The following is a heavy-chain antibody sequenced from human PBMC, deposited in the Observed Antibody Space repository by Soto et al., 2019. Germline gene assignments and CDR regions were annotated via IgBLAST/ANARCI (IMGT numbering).Heavy chain of an antibody. D-gene: IGHD2-15*01. J-gene: IGHJ6*03. CDR1: GGSFSGYY. V-gene: IGHV4-34*01. Sequence: QVQLQQWGAGLLKPSETLSLTCAVYGGSFSGYYWSWIRQPPGKGLEWIGEINHSGSTNYNPSLKSRVTIPVDTSKTQFSLKLSSVTAADTAVYYCARGSRLCSGGSCYSGYYYYYMDVWGKGTTVTVSS. CDR2: INHSGST. CDR3: ARGSRLCSGGSCYSGYYYYYMDV.